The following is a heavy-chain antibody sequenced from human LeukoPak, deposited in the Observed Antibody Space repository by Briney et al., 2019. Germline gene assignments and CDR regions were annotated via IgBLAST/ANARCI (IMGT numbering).Heavy chain of an antibody. V-gene: IGHV3-33*01. CDR3: ARLGSGWHFDY. J-gene: IGHJ4*02. D-gene: IGHD6-19*01. Sequence: PGGSLRLSCAASGFTFSSYGMHWVRQAPGKGLEWVAVIWYDGSNKYYADSVKGRFTISRDNSKNPLDLQMSSLRAEDTAVYYCARLGSGWHFDYWGRGTLVTVSS. CDR2: IWYDGSNK. CDR1: GFTFSSYG.